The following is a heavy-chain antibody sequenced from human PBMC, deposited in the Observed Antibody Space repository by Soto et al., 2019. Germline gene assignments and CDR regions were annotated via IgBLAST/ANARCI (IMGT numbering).Heavy chain of an antibody. J-gene: IGHJ4*01. V-gene: IGHV3-15*01. D-gene: IGHD5-12*01. CDR3: TTDWWGAESTIIDY. CDR2: IKSRYDTGTT. Sequence: PGGSLRLSCAASGFTFSNAWMSWVRQVPGKGLEWVGRIKSRYDTGTTDYAAPVKDRFTISRDDSKKTLYLQMNSLTTEDTAVYYCTTDWWGAESTIIDYWGHGTLVTVSS. CDR1: GFTFSNAW.